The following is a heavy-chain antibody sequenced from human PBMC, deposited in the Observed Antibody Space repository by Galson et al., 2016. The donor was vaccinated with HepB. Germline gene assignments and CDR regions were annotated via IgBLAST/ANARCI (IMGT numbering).Heavy chain of an antibody. D-gene: IGHD3-22*01. Sequence: SLRLSCAASGFTFSDYAMNWVRQAPGKGLEWVSAISGSGGSTYHADSVKGRFTISRDNSNNTLYLQMNSLRAEDTAVYYCAKSYYYESSGYRPFWYFDLWGRGTLVTVYS. CDR1: GFTFSDYA. CDR3: AKSYYYESSGYRPFWYFDL. V-gene: IGHV3-23*01. J-gene: IGHJ2*01. CDR2: ISGSGGST.